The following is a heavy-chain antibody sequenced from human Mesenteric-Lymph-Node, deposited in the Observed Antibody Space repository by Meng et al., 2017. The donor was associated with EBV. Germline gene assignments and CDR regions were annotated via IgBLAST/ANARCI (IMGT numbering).Heavy chain of an antibody. Sequence: QGQLPGAGPGLGKPSETLSLTCTVSGGSVTSGSYYWNWIRQPPGKRLEWIGYIHYSGSTNYNPSLKSQITISVDTSKNQLSLRVSHVTAADTAVYYCARGRRGVQYFDFWGQGALVTVSS. D-gene: IGHD1-1*01. CDR2: IHYSGST. J-gene: IGHJ4*02. CDR1: GGSVTSGSYY. V-gene: IGHV4-61*01. CDR3: ARGRRGVQYFDF.